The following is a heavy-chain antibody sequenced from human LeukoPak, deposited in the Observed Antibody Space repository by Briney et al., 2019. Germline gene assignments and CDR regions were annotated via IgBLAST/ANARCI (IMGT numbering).Heavy chain of an antibody. CDR2: IYYSGST. CDR3: ARRVLGSGRRDC. D-gene: IGHD3-10*01. J-gene: IGHJ4*02. CDR1: GGSISSTSYY. Sequence: SETLSLTCTVSGGSISSTSYYWGWIRQPPGKGLEWIGSIYYSGSTYYNPSLKSRVTISVDTSKNQFSLNLSSVTAADTAVYYCARRVLGSGRRDCWGQGTLVTVSS. V-gene: IGHV4-39*01.